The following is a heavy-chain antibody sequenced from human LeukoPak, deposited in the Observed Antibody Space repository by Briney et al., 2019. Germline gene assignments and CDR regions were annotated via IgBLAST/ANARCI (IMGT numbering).Heavy chain of an antibody. CDR3: ARAVLVGATIDY. J-gene: IGHJ4*02. CDR2: IYYSGST. D-gene: IGHD1-26*01. CDR1: GGSISSYY. V-gene: IGHV4-59*08. Sequence: PSETLSLTCTVSGGSISSYYWSWIRQPPGKGLEWIGYIYYSGSTNYNPSLKSRVTISVDTSKNQFSLKLSSVTAADTAVYYCARAVLVGATIDYWGQGTLVTVSS.